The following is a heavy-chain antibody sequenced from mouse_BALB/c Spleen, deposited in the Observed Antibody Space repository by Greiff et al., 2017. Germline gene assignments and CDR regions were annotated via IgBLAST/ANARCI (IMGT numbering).Heavy chain of an antibody. CDR2: IDPSDSYT. CDR1: GYTFTSYW. D-gene: IGHD2-3*01. CDR3: AIHDGYYFDY. J-gene: IGHJ2*01. Sequence: QVQLQQPGAELVKPGASVKLSCKASGYTFTSYWMHWVKQRPGQGLEWIGEIDPSDSYTNYNQKFKGKATLTVDKSSSTAYMQLSSLTSEDSAVYYCAIHDGYYFDYWGQGTTLTVSS. V-gene: IGHV1-69*02.